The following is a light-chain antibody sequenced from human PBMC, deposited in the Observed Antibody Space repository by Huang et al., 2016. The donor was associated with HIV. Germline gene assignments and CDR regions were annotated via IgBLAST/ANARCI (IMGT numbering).Light chain of an antibody. J-gene: IGKJ3*01. CDR2: AAS. V-gene: IGKV1-39*01. Sequence: DIRLTQSPSSLSASVGDRVTITCRATQDISTSLNWFQQKPWQAPTLLIFAASTLQSGVPSRFIGSGSGSDFTLTITSLQPEDFATYSCQQSYTTPRVTFGPGTKVDV. CDR1: QDISTS. CDR3: QQSYTTPRVT.